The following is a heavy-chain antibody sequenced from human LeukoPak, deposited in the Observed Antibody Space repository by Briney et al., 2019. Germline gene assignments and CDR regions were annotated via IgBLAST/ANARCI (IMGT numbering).Heavy chain of an antibody. CDR3: AREWLSPYYFNY. V-gene: IGHV3-66*02. D-gene: IGHD3-3*01. CDR1: GFTVSSNY. Sequence: GGSLRLSCAASGFTVSSNYMSWVRQAPGKGLEWVSVIYSSGSTYYADSVKGRFTISRDNSKNTLYLQMNSLRAEDTAVYYCAREWLSPYYFNYWGQGTLVTVSS. J-gene: IGHJ4*02. CDR2: IYSSGST.